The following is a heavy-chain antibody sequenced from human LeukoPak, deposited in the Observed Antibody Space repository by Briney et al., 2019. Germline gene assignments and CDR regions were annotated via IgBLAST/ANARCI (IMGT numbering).Heavy chain of an antibody. CDR2: IKRDGSEE. CDR3: ARDTGGSGWYSDY. Sequence: GGSLRLSCAASGFTFTIYWMSWVRQAPGKGLEWVANIKRDGSEEYYVDSVKGRFTISRDNAKNSLYLQMNSLRAEDTAVYYCARDTGGSGWYSDYWGQGTLVTVSS. V-gene: IGHV3-7*05. J-gene: IGHJ4*02. CDR1: GFTFTIYW. D-gene: IGHD6-19*01.